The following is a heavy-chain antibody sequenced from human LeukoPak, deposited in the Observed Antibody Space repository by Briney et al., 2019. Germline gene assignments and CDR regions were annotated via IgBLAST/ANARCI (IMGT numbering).Heavy chain of an antibody. J-gene: IGHJ4*02. D-gene: IGHD6-13*01. CDR2: ISGSGGST. V-gene: IGHV3-23*01. CDR3: ATGGSSWYRFDY. Sequence: PGGSLRLSCAASGFTFSSCAMSWVRQAPGKGLEWVSAISGSGGSTYYADSVKGRFTISRDNSKNTLYLQMNSLRAEDTAVYYCATGGSSWYRFDYWGQGTLVTVSS. CDR1: GFTFSSCA.